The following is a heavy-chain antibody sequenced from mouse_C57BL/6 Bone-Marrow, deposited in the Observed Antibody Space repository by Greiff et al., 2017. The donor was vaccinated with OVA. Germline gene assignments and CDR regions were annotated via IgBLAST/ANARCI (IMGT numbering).Heavy chain of an antibody. D-gene: IGHD1-1*01. Sequence: EVKVEESGGGLVKPGGSLKLSCAASGFTFSSYTMSWVRQTPEKRLEWVATISGGGGNTYYPDSVKGRFTISRDNAKNTLYLQMSSLRSEDTALYYCARQDGSSPWFAYWGQGTLVTVSA. CDR3: ARQDGSSPWFAY. J-gene: IGHJ3*01. CDR2: ISGGGGNT. CDR1: GFTFSSYT. V-gene: IGHV5-9*01.